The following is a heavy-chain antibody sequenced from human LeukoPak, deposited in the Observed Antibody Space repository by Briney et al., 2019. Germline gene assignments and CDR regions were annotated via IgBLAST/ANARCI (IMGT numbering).Heavy chain of an antibody. CDR1: GYTFTSYD. V-gene: IGHV1-8*01. J-gene: IGHJ4*02. CDR2: MNPNSGYT. CDR3: AIGIAARPGLFDY. Sequence: ASVKVSCKASGYTFTSYDINWVRQATGHGLEWLGYMNPNSGYTGYAQKFQGRVTITSDTSINTAYMELSSLRSEDTAVYYCAIGIAARPGLFDYWGQGTLVTVSS. D-gene: IGHD6-6*01.